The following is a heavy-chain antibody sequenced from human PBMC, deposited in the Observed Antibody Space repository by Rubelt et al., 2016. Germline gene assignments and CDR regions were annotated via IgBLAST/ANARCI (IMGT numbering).Heavy chain of an antibody. V-gene: IGHV3-48*03. J-gene: IGHJ4*02. CDR3: ARSDIVATITDY. D-gene: IGHD5-12*01. Sequence: EVQLVESGGGLVQPGGSLRLSCAASGFTSSSYEMNWVRQAPGKGLEWVSYLSSSGSTIYYADSGKGRFTISRDNAKNSLYLQMNSLRAEDTAVYYCARSDIVATITDYWGQGTLVTVSS. CDR2: LSSSGSTI. CDR1: GFTSSSYE.